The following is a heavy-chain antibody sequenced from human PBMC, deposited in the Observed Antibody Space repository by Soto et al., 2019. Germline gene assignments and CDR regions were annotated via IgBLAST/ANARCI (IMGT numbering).Heavy chain of an antibody. CDR1: GFTVSSNY. J-gene: IGHJ4*02. Sequence: EVQLVESGGGLIQPGGSLRLSCAASGFTVSSNYMSWARQAPGKGLEWVSVIYAGGSTYYADSVKGRFTISRDNSKNTLYLQMNSLRAEDTAVYYCAPLSTLPGEYYFDCWGQGTLVTVSS. D-gene: IGHD3-16*01. CDR2: IYAGGST. CDR3: APLSTLPGEYYFDC. V-gene: IGHV3-53*01.